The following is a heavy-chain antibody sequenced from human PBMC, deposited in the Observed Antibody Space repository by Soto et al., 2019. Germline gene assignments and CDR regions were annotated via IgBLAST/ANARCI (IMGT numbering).Heavy chain of an antibody. J-gene: IGHJ4*02. Sequence: SETLSLTCTVSGGSISGYYWSWIRQPPGKGLEWIGYIDDSETTNYNPSLKSRVTMSVDTSKKQFSLKLSSVTAADTAVYYCARHYYFDCWGQGTLVTVSS. CDR1: GGSISGYY. CDR3: ARHYYFDC. V-gene: IGHV4-59*01. CDR2: IDDSETT.